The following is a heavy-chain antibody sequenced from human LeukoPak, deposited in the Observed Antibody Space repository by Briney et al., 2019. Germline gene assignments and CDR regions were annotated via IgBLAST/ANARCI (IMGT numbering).Heavy chain of an antibody. J-gene: IGHJ4*02. CDR3: ASGAGCSGGSCDQDY. V-gene: IGHV1-46*01. D-gene: IGHD2-15*01. CDR2: INPSGGST. CDR1: GYTFTSYD. Sequence: ASVKVSCKASGYTFTSYDINWVRQAPGQGLEWMGIINPSGGSTSYAQKFQGRVTMTRDMSTSTVYMELSSLRSEDTAVYYCASGAGCSGGSCDQDYWGQGTLVTVSS.